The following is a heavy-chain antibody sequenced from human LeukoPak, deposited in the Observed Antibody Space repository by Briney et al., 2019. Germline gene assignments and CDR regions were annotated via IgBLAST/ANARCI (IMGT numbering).Heavy chain of an antibody. CDR2: IKQDGSEK. CDR3: ARVSSMLRGPLVIYYFDF. J-gene: IGHJ4*02. CDR1: GFTFSSYW. D-gene: IGHD3-10*01. Sequence: GGSLRLSCAASGFTFSSYWMSWVRQAPGKGLEWVANIKQDGSEKYYVDSVKGRFTISRDNAKNSLYLQMNSLRAEDTAVYYCARVSSMLRGPLVIYYFDFWGQGTLVTVSS. V-gene: IGHV3-7*01.